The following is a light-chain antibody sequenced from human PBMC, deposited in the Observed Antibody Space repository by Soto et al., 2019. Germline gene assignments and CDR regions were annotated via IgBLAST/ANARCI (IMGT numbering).Light chain of an antibody. V-gene: IGKV3-15*01. CDR1: QSIGND. J-gene: IGKJ1*01. Sequence: EIVMTQSPATLSVSPGERATLSCRASQSIGNDLAWYQQKPGRSPRLLIYSSSTRATDIPVRFSGSGSGTEFTLTISSLQSQDFAVYYCQQYGSSLWTFGQGTKVEIK. CDR2: SSS. CDR3: QQYGSSLWT.